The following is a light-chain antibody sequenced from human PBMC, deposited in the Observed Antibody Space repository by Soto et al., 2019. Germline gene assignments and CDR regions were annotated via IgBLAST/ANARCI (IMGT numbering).Light chain of an antibody. J-gene: IGKJ1*01. Sequence: EIGLTQFPGTLSLSPGERATLSCRASQYVSSSYLAWYRQKPGQAPRLLFYGASNRATGIPDRFSGSGSGTDFTLTISTLEPEDFAVYYCQQYGSSPWTFGQGTKVEIK. CDR3: QQYGSSPWT. V-gene: IGKV3-20*01. CDR2: GAS. CDR1: QYVSSSY.